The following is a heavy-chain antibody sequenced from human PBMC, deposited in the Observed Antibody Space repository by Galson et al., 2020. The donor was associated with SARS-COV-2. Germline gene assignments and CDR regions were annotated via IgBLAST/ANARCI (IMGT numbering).Heavy chain of an antibody. D-gene: IGHD2-2*01. Sequence: ASETLSLTCAVSGGSISSSNWWSWVRQPPGKGLECIGEIYHSGSTNYNPSLKSRVTISVDKSKNQFSLKLSSVTAADTAVYYCARAWDPPIVVVPAAIGSGGMDVWGQGTTVTVSS. V-gene: IGHV4-4*02. CDR3: ARAWDPPIVVVPAAIGSGGMDV. CDR2: IYHSGST. J-gene: IGHJ6*02. CDR1: GGSISSSNW.